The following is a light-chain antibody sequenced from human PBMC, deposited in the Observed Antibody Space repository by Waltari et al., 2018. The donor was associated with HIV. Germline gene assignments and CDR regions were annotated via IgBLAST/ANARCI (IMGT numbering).Light chain of an antibody. Sequence: QSVLTQPPSLSGAPGQPVTISCTGTSPNIGADSPLHWYQQLPGTAPKLLIYGNTIRPSGVPDRFSGSKSGTSASLAITGLQADDEADYYCQSYDSSLSAWVFGGGTKLTVL. V-gene: IGLV1-40*01. CDR2: GNT. CDR1: SPNIGADSP. J-gene: IGLJ3*02. CDR3: QSYDSSLSAWV.